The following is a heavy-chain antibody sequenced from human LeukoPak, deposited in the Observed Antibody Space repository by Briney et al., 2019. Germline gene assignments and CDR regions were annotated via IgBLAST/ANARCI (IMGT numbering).Heavy chain of an antibody. V-gene: IGHV4-61*02. CDR2: ISSSGST. CDR3: AREPAYDSSGYFSGFDY. D-gene: IGHD3-22*01. Sequence: ASQTLSLTCTVSGDSISSGDYYWSWIRQPAGKGLEWIGRISSSGSTNYNPSLKSRVTISVDTSKNQFSLKLSSVTAADTAVYYCAREPAYDSSGYFSGFDYWGQGTLVTVSS. CDR1: GDSISSGDYY. J-gene: IGHJ4*02.